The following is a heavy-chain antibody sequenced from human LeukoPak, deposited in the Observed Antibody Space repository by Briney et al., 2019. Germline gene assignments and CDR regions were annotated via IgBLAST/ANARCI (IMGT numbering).Heavy chain of an antibody. Sequence: GESLKISCKGSGYSFTNYWIGWVRQMPGKGLEWMGIIYPDDSDTRCSPSFQGQVTISADKSTSTAYLQWSSLKASDTAMYYCARQVAATYFSDYWGQGTLVTVSS. J-gene: IGHJ4*02. CDR2: IYPDDSDT. V-gene: IGHV5-51*01. CDR1: GYSFTNYW. D-gene: IGHD1-26*01. CDR3: ARQVAATYFSDY.